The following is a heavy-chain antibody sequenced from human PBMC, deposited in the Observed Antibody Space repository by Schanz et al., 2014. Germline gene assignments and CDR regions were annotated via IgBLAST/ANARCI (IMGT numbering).Heavy chain of an antibody. V-gene: IGHV3-23*04. J-gene: IGHJ4*02. Sequence: EVQLVESGGGLVQPGGSLRLSCAASGFTFSTSAMSWVRQAPGKGLEWVSAINTGVNTYYADSVRGRFTMSRDNSKNTLYLQMNSLRAEDTAVYYCARSRSGFYFDYWGQGTLVTVSS. CDR2: INTGVNT. CDR1: GFTFSTSA. D-gene: IGHD1-26*01. CDR3: ARSRSGFYFDY.